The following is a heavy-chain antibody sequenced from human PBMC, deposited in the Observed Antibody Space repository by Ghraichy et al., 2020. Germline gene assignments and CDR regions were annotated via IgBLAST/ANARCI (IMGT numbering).Heavy chain of an antibody. V-gene: IGHV3-15*01. J-gene: IGHJ3*02. CDR2: IKSKTDGGTT. CDR1: GFTIANAW. D-gene: IGHD3-10*01. CDR3: TTDQDWFGEYWGAFDI. Sequence: GGTLRLSCAASGFTIANAWMSWVRQAPGKGLEWVGRIKSKTDGGTTDHAAPVKGRLTISRDDSTNTMYLQMNSLKTEDTAVYYCTTDQDWFGEYWGAFDIWGQGTMVTVSS.